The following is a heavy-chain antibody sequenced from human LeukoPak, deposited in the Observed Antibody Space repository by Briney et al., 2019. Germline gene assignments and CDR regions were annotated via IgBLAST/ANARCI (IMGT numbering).Heavy chain of an antibody. Sequence: GGSLRLSCAASGFTFGSYDMHWVRQATGKGLEWVSGTGTAGDTYYPGSVKGRFTISRENAKNSLYLQMNSLRAGDTAVYYCARAKDSSSSGDAFYIWGQGTMVTVSS. CDR1: GFTFGSYD. CDR3: ARAKDSSSSGDAFYI. CDR2: TGTAGDT. D-gene: IGHD6-6*01. V-gene: IGHV3-13*01. J-gene: IGHJ3*02.